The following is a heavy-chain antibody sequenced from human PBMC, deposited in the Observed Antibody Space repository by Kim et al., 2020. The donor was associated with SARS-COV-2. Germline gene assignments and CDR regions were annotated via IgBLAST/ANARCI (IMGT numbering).Heavy chain of an antibody. V-gene: IGHV4-59*01. J-gene: IGHJ5*02. D-gene: IGHD2-15*01. Sequence: SETLSLTCTVSGGSISSYYWSWIRQPPGKGLEWIGYIYYRGSTNYNPSPKSRVTISVDTSKNQFSLKLSSVTAADTAVYYCARSGVVVVAANWFDPWGQGTPVTVSS. CDR2: IYYRGST. CDR3: ARSGVVVVAANWFDP. CDR1: GGSISSYY.